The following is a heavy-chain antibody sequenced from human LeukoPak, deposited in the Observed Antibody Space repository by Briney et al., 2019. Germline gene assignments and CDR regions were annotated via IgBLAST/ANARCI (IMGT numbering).Heavy chain of an antibody. V-gene: IGHV3-21*01. J-gene: IGHJ6*02. CDR1: GFTFSSYS. Sequence: GGSLRLSCAASGFTFSSYSMNWVRQAPGKGLEWVSSISSSSSYIYYADSVKGRFTISRDNAKNSLYLQMNSLRAEDTAVYYCARDEGQLLSYYYGMDVWGQGTTVTVSS. CDR3: ARDEGQLLSYYYGMDV. CDR2: ISSSSSYI. D-gene: IGHD2-2*01.